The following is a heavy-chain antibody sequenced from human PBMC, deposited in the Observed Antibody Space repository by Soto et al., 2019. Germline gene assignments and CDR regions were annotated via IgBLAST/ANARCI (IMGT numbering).Heavy chain of an antibody. D-gene: IGHD1-26*01. Sequence: QVHLQESGPGLVKPSETLSLTCTVSGASIRSFFWTWIRQPPGRGLEWIGNIYYSVSTNYNPSPKNRVTMSVETSKNQFSLMLTSVTAADTAVYYCARPSGSYSYYYGMDVWGQGTTVTVSS. CDR3: ARPSGSYSYYYGMDV. V-gene: IGHV4-59*01. J-gene: IGHJ6*02. CDR1: GASIRSFF. CDR2: IYYSVST.